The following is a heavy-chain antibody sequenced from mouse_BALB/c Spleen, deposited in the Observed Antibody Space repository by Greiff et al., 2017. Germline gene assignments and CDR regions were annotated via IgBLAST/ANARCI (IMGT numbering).Heavy chain of an antibody. CDR2: ISSGSSTI. V-gene: IGHV5-17*02. Sequence: EVKLMESGGGLVQPGGSRKLSCAASGFTFSSFGMHWVRQAPEKGLEWVAYISSGSSTIYYADTVKGRFTISRDNPKNTLFLQMSSLKSEDTAMYYCTRDPLGYYFDYWGQGTTLTVSS. D-gene: IGHD6-1*01. CDR1: GFTFSSFG. CDR3: TRDPLGYYFDY. J-gene: IGHJ2*01.